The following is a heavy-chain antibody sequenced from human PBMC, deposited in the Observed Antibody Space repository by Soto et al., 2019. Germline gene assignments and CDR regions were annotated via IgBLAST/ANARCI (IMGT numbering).Heavy chain of an antibody. V-gene: IGHV3-30*18. CDR3: AKGAVRRYCSGGSCYTYYYYYMDV. J-gene: IGHJ6*03. CDR1: GFTFSSYG. CDR2: ISYDGSNK. Sequence: QVQLVESGGGVVQPGRSLRLSCAASGFTFSSYGMHWVRQAPGKGLEWVAVISYDGSNKYYADSVKGRFTISRDNSKNTLYLQMNSLRDEDTAVYYCAKGAVRRYCSGGSCYTYYYYYMDVWGKGTTVTVSS. D-gene: IGHD2-15*01.